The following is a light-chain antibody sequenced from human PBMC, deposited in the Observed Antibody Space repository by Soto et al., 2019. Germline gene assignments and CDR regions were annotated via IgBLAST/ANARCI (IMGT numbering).Light chain of an antibody. CDR1: SSDVGGYNY. V-gene: IGLV2-14*01. CDR3: TSYTSSSTDADVV. J-gene: IGLJ2*01. Sequence: QSALTQPASVSGSPGQSSTISCTGTSSDVGGYNYVSWYQQHPGKAPKLMIYEVSNRPSGVSNRFSGSKSCNTASLTISGLQAEDEADYYCTSYTSSSTDADVVFGGGIKLTVL. CDR2: EVS.